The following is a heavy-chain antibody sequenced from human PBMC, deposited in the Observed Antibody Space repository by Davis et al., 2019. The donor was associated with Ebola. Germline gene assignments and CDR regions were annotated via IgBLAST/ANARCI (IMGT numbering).Heavy chain of an antibody. D-gene: IGHD2-15*01. Sequence: PGGSLRLSCAASGFTFSSNWMHWVRQAPGKGLVWVSRTNSDGSITSYADSVKGRFTISRDNAKSSLYLQMNSLRAEDTAVFYCVRGGSATAYWGQGTLVTVSS. V-gene: IGHV3-74*01. CDR2: TNSDGSIT. CDR3: VRGGSATAY. CDR1: GFTFSSNW. J-gene: IGHJ4*02.